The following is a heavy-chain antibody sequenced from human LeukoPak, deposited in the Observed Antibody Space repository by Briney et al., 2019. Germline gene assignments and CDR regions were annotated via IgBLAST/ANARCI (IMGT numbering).Heavy chain of an antibody. J-gene: IGHJ5*02. CDR2: IIPIFGTA. CDR3: ARDLDSYGYSGWFDP. V-gene: IGHV1-69*13. CDR1: GGTFSSYA. Sequence: PVKVSCKASGGTFSSYAISWVRQAPGQGLEWMGGIIPIFGTANYAQKFQGRVTITADESTSTAYMELSSLRSEDTAVYYRARDLDSYGYSGWFDPWGQGTLVTVSS. D-gene: IGHD5-18*01.